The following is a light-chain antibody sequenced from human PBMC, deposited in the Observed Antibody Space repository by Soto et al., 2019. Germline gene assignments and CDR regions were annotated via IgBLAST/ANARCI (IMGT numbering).Light chain of an antibody. J-gene: IGKJ1*01. CDR2: KAS. Sequence: DIQMTQSPSTLSASVGARVTITCRASQSISSLLAWYQQKPGKAPNLLIYKASTLESGVPSRFSGSGSGTEFTLTISSLRPDDFATYYCQEYNSYWTFGQGTKVEIK. CDR1: QSISSL. V-gene: IGKV1-5*03. CDR3: QEYNSYWT.